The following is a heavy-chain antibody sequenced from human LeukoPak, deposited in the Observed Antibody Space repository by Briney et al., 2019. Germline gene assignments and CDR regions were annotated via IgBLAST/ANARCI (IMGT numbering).Heavy chain of an antibody. V-gene: IGHV1-69*04. D-gene: IGHD5-12*01. CDR3: ARTSVTIVATIGLENDYGMDV. CDR2: IIPILGIA. Sequence: ASVKVSCKASGGTFSSYAISWVRQAPGQGLEWMGRIIPILGIANYAQKFQGRVTITADKSTGTAYMELSSLRSEDTAVYYCARTSVTIVATIGLENDYGMDVWGQGTTVTVSS. J-gene: IGHJ6*02. CDR1: GGTFSSYA.